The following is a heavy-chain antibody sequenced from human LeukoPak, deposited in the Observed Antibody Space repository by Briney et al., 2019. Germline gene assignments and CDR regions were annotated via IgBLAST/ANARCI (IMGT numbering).Heavy chain of an antibody. CDR1: GDSVSSNSAA. Sequence: SQTLSLTCAISGDSVSSNSAAWNWIRQSPSRGLEWLGRTYYRSKWYNDYAVSVKSRITINPDTSKNQFSLQLNSVTPEDTAVYYCASGQYYDFWSGYYRYFDYWGQGTLVTVSS. D-gene: IGHD3-3*01. V-gene: IGHV6-1*01. CDR3: ASGQYYDFWSGYYRYFDY. CDR2: TYYRSKWYN. J-gene: IGHJ4*02.